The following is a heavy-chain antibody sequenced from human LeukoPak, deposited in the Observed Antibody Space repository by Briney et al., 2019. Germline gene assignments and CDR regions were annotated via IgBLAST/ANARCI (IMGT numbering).Heavy chain of an antibody. Sequence: GGSLRLSCAASGFTFSSYAMHWVRQAPGKGLEWVAVISYDGSNKYYADSVKGRFTISRDNSKNTLYLQMNSLRAEDTAVYYCTRAVSSVAPHFDHWGQGTLVTVSS. D-gene: IGHD6-19*01. CDR2: ISYDGSNK. CDR1: GFTFSSYA. V-gene: IGHV3-30*04. J-gene: IGHJ4*02. CDR3: TRAVSSVAPHFDH.